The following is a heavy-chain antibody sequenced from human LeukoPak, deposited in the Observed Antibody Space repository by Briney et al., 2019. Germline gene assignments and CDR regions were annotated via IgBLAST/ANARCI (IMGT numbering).Heavy chain of an antibody. CDR2: INYIGSS. CDR1: GDSVSSGNYF. J-gene: IGHJ4*02. Sequence: SETLSLTCSVFGDSVSSGNYFWGWIRQPPEKGLEWIVNINYIGSSSYNPSLKSRVTVSVYTPKNQFSLKMTSVTAADTALYYCARLTKGRYFDYFFDHGGQGTPITVSS. V-gene: IGHV4-39*01. D-gene: IGHD3-9*01. CDR3: ARLTKGRYFDYFFDH.